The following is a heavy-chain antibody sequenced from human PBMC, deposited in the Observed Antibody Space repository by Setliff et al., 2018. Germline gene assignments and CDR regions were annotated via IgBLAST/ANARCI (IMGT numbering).Heavy chain of an antibody. CDR1: GDSIFDNY. Sequence: SETLSLTCSVSGDSIFDNYWSWIRQSPGRGLEWIEYISYTGSTNYNPSLKSRVTISVDTSKNQFSLKLSSVTAADTAVFYCARLSGYYFDYWGQGTLSPSPQ. CDR2: ISYTGST. V-gene: IGHV4-59*08. D-gene: IGHD3-22*01. CDR3: ARLSGYYFDY. J-gene: IGHJ4*02.